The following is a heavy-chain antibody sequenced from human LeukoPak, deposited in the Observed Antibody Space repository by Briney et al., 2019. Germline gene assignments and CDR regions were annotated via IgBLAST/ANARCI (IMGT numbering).Heavy chain of an antibody. CDR3: ARPGRKSRGVDLVRKKETGYYYYMDV. V-gene: IGHV3-7*01. CDR1: GFTFSTYW. CDR2: INPDGSDE. Sequence: GGSLRLSCAASGFTFSTYWMTWVRQAPGKGLGWVANINPDGSDEYYVDSVKGRFSISRDNAKNSLYLQMNSLRAEDTAVYYCARPGRKSRGVDLVRKKETGYYYYMDVWGKGTTVTVSS. J-gene: IGHJ6*03. D-gene: IGHD3-10*02.